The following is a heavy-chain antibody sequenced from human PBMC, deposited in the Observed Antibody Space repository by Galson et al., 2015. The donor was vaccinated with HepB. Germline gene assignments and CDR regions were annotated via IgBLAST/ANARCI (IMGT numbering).Heavy chain of an antibody. J-gene: IGHJ4*02. CDR3: AGGNDYDILTGMFDY. Sequence: SLRLSCAASGFTFSDYYMSWIRQAPGKGLEWVSYISSSGSTIYYADSVKGRFTISRDNAKNSLYLQMNSLRAEDTAVYYCAGGNDYDILTGMFDYWGQGTLVTVSS. CDR1: GFTFSDYY. V-gene: IGHV3-11*01. D-gene: IGHD3-9*01. CDR2: ISSSGSTI.